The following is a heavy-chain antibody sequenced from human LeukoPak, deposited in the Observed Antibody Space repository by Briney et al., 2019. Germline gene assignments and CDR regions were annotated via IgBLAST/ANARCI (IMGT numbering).Heavy chain of an antibody. J-gene: IGHJ4*02. CDR3: VRDFRSADY. CDR2: IRPDGTVT. CDR1: GFTFSTYC. Sequence: GSLRLSCAASGFTFSTYCMHWVRQAPGKGPMWVSRIRPDGTVTNYADSVKARFIISRDNARNTVYLQMNSLRVEDTAVYYCVRDFRSADYWGQGTLVTVSS. V-gene: IGHV3-74*01.